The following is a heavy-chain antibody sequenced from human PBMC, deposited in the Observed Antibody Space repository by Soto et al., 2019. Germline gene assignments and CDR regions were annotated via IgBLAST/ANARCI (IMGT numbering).Heavy chain of an antibody. D-gene: IGHD7-27*01. CDR2: IYHSGST. CDR3: ARSLGDYYYGMDV. J-gene: IGHJ6*02. CDR1: GGSISSSNW. V-gene: IGHV4-4*02. Sequence: PSETLSLTCAVSGGSISSSNWWSWARQPPGKGLEWIGEIYHSGSTNYNPSLKSRVTISVDKSKNQFSLKLSSVTAADTAVYYCARSLGDYYYGMDVWGQGTTVTVSS.